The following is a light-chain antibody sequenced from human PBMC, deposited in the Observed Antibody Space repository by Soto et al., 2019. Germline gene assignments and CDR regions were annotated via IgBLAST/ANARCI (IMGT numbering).Light chain of an antibody. CDR1: RSNIGRNT. J-gene: IGLJ1*01. Sequence: SVLTQPPSASGTPGQRVIISCSGGRSNIGRNTVNWYQHLPGTAPRLLIYTNDQRPSGVPDRFSGSKSGTSASLAISGLQSEDEADYYCAAWDDTSSFVFGTGTKVTVL. CDR3: AAWDDTSSFV. V-gene: IGLV1-44*01. CDR2: TND.